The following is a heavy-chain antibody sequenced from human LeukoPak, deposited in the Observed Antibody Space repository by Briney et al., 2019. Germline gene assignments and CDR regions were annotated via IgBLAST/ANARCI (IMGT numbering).Heavy chain of an antibody. CDR1: GGSISSSNW. D-gene: IGHD3-10*01. CDR2: IYHSGST. Sequence: SGTLSLTCAVSGGSISSSNWWGWVRQPPGKGLEWIGEIYHSGSTNYNPSLKSRVTISVDKSKNQFSLKLSSVTAADTAVYYCARAGYGSGSYYSDYWGQGTLVTVSS. CDR3: ARAGYGSGSYYSDY. J-gene: IGHJ4*02. V-gene: IGHV4-4*02.